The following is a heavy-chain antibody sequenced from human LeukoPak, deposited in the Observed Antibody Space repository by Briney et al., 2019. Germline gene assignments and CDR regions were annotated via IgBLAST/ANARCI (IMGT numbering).Heavy chain of an antibody. V-gene: IGHV4-34*01. J-gene: IGHJ6*04. Sequence: TSETLSLTCAVYGGSFSGYYWSWIRQPPGKGLEWIGEINHSVSTNYNPSLKSRVTISVDTSKNQFSLKLSSVTAADTAVYYCARGYSSSWYYYGMDVWGKGTTVTVSS. D-gene: IGHD6-13*01. CDR2: INHSVST. CDR1: GGSFSGYY. CDR3: ARGYSSSWYYYGMDV.